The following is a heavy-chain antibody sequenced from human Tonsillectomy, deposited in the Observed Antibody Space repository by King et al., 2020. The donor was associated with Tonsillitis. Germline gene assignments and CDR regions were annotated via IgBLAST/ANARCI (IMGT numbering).Heavy chain of an antibody. D-gene: IGHD3-10*01. Sequence: QLVQSGAEAKKPGASVNVSCKASGHTFNNYYIHWVRQAPGQGLEWMGLINPSGGSTSYAQKFQGRVTMTRDTSTSTVYMELSSLRSEDTAVYYCASIWFGEVNVWGKGTTVTVSS. CDR3: ASIWFGEVNV. CDR2: INPSGGST. J-gene: IGHJ6*04. V-gene: IGHV1-46*02. CDR1: GHTFNNYY.